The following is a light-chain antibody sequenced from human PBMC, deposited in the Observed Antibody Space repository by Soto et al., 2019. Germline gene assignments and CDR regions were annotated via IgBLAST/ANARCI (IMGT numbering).Light chain of an antibody. CDR1: SSDVGGYNY. J-gene: IGLJ2*01. CDR2: DVS. V-gene: IGLV2-14*01. Sequence: QSALTQPASVSGSPGQSITISCTGTSSDVGGYNYVSWYQQHPGKAPKLMIYDVSNRPSGVSNRFSGSKSGNTASLTISGLQAEDEDDYDCSSYTRSSTLVFGGGTQLTVL. CDR3: SSYTRSSTLV.